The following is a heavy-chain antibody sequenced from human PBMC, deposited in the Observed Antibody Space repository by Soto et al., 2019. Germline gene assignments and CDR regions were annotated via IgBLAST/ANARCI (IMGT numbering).Heavy chain of an antibody. CDR3: ARDDSGYPSYFHY. D-gene: IGHD3-16*02. CDR2: ISSGGSTI. V-gene: IGHV3-48*03. CDR1: GFTFSSYE. Sequence: GSLRLSCAASGFTFSSYEMNWVRQAPGKGLEWVSYISSGGSTIYYADSVRGRFTISRDNAKNSLYLQMSSLRAEDTAVYYCARDDSGYPSYFHYWGQGTLVTVSS. J-gene: IGHJ4*02.